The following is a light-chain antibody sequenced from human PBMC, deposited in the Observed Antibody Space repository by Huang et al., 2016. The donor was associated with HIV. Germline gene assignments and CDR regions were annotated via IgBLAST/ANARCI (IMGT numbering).Light chain of an antibody. V-gene: IGKV3-15*01. J-gene: IGKJ4*01. CDR1: QSVSNT. CDR3: QQYNNWPPFLT. CDR2: GAS. Sequence: EIVMTQSPVTLSVSPGERATLSCRAIQSVSNTLAWYQQKPGQAPRLLIYGASTRATGIPARCSGSGSGTEFTLTISSLQSEDFAVYYCQQYNNWPPFLTFGGGTKVEIK.